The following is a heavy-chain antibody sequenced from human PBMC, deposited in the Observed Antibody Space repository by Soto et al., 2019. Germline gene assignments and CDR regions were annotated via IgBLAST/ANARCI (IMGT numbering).Heavy chain of an antibody. CDR1: GFTFSSYG. D-gene: IGHD1-26*01. CDR3: AKDLGSHDYGDS. Sequence: QVQLVESGGGVVQPGRSLRLSCAASGFTFSSYGMHWVRQAPGKGLEWVAVISYDGSNKYYADSVKGRFTIARDNSKNPLYLQVNSLRAEDRAVYYCAKDLGSHDYGDSWGQGTLVTVSS. CDR2: ISYDGSNK. V-gene: IGHV3-30*18. J-gene: IGHJ4*02.